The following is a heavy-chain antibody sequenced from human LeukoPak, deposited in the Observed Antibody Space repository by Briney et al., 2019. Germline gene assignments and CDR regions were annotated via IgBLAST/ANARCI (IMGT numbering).Heavy chain of an antibody. V-gene: IGHV1-69*13. CDR3: ARSNYDSSGYYPRGYYYYGMDV. J-gene: IGHJ6*02. CDR2: IIPIFGTA. Sequence: SVKDSCKASGGTFSSYAISWVRQAPGQGLEWMGGIIPIFGTANYAQKFQGRVTITADESTSTAYMELSSLRSEDTAVYYCARSNYDSSGYYPRGYYYYGMDVWGQGTTVTVSS. CDR1: GGTFSSYA. D-gene: IGHD3-22*01.